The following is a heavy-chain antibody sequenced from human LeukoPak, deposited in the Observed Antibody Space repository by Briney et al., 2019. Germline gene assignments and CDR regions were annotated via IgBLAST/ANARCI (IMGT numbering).Heavy chain of an antibody. J-gene: IGHJ4*02. Sequence: KASETLSLTCTVSGGSISSYYWSWIRQPPGKGLEWIGYIYYSGSTNYNPSLKSRVTISVDTSKNQFSLKLSSVTAADTAVYYCARVRRSRLAELDYWGQGTLVTVSS. CDR2: IYYSGST. V-gene: IGHV4-59*08. CDR1: GGSISSYY. D-gene: IGHD1-14*01. CDR3: ARVRRSRLAELDY.